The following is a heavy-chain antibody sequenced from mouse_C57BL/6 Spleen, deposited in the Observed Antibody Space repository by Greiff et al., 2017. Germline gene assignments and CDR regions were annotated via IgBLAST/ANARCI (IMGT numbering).Heavy chain of an antibody. CDR3: ARAPYDYDEDWYFDV. Sequence: VQGVESGPGLVAPSQSLSITCTVSGFSLTSYAISWVRQPPGKGLEWLGVIWTGGGTNYNSALKSRLSISKDNSKSQVFLKMNSLQTDDTARYYCARAPYDYDEDWYFDVWGTGTTVTVSS. V-gene: IGHV2-9-1*01. D-gene: IGHD2-4*01. CDR2: IWTGGGT. CDR1: GFSLTSYA. J-gene: IGHJ1*03.